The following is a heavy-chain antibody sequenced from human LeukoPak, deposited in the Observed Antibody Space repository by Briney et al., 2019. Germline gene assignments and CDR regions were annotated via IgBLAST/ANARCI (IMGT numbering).Heavy chain of an antibody. CDR1: GFTFSSYA. V-gene: IGHV3-23*01. CDR3: AKFTVAGKFYYFDY. CDR2: ISGSGGST. Sequence: PGGSLRLSCAASGFTFSSYAMSWVRQAPGKGLEWVSAISGSGGSTYYADSVKGRFTISRDNSKNTLYLQMNSLRAEGTAVYYCAKFTVAGKFYYFDYWGQGTLVTVSS. J-gene: IGHJ4*02. D-gene: IGHD6-19*01.